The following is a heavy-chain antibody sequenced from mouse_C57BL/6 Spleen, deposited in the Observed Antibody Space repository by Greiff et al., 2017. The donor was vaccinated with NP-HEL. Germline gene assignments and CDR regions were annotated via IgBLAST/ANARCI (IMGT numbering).Heavy chain of an antibody. Sequence: EVKVVDSGGGLVKPGGSLKLSCAASGFTFSSYTMSWVRQTPEKRLEWVATISGGGGNTYYPDSVKGRFTISRDNAKNTLYLQMSSLRSEDTALYYCARHIYYFDYWGQGTTLTVSS. CDR2: ISGGGGNT. CDR1: GFTFSSYT. V-gene: IGHV5-9*01. J-gene: IGHJ2*01. CDR3: ARHIYYFDY.